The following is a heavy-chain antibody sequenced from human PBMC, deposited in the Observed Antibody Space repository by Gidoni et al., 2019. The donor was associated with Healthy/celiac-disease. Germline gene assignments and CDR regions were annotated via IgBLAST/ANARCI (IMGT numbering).Heavy chain of an antibody. V-gene: IGHV3-21*01. CDR2: ISISSSYV. J-gene: IGHJ5*02. CDR1: GFTFSSYS. CDR3: AREGSGGWFDP. D-gene: IGHD3-10*01. Sequence: EVQLVESGGGLVKPGGSLRLSCAASGFTFSSYSMNWVRQAPGKGLAWVASISISSSYVYYADSVEGRFTISRDNAKNSLYLQMNSLRAEDTAVYYCAREGSGGWFDPWGQGTLVTVSS.